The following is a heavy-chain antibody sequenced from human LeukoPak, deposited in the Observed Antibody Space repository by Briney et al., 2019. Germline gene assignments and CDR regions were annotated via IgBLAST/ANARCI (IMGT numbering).Heavy chain of an antibody. V-gene: IGHV4-31*03. CDR2: IYYSGST. J-gene: IGHJ5*02. Sequence: PSETLSLTCSVSGGSISSGGYYWSWIRQHSGKGLEWIGYIYYSGSTYYNPSLKSRVTISVDTSKNQLSLKLSSVTAADTAVYYCAREANIASAIVWFDPWGQGTLVTVSS. CDR3: AREANIASAIVWFDP. D-gene: IGHD6-13*01. CDR1: GGSISSGGYY.